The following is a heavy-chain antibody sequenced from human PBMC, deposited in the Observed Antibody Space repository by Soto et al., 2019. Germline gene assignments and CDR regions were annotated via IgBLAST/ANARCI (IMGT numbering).Heavy chain of an antibody. CDR1: GFTFSDHY. CDR2: IRNKANGYTT. CDR3: VKTQPLFCGGGGCYGYYLDY. J-gene: IGHJ4*02. D-gene: IGHD2-15*01. Sequence: GGSLRLSCAASGFTFSDHYMDWVRQAPGKGLEWVGRIRNKANGYTTEYAASVKGRFTISRDDSKDSLFLQMDSLNIDDTAMYYCVKTQPLFCGGGGCYGYYLDYWGRGTLVTVSS. V-gene: IGHV3-72*01.